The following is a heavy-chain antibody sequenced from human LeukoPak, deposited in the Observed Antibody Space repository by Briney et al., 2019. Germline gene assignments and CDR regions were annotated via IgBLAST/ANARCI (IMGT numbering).Heavy chain of an antibody. D-gene: IGHD1-14*01. V-gene: IGHV3-21*01. J-gene: IGHJ6*02. CDR3: ARRRNHYGMDV. Sequence: GGSLRLSCAASGFTFSSYSMNWVRQAPGKGLEWVSSISSSSSYIYYADSVKGRFTISRDNAKNSLYLQMNSLRAEDTAVYYCARRRNHYGMDVWGQGTTVTVSS. CDR2: ISSSSSYI. CDR1: GFTFSSYS.